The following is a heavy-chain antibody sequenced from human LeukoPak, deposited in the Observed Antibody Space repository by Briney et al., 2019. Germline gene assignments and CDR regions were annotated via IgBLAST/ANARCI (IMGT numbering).Heavy chain of an antibody. J-gene: IGHJ4*02. D-gene: IGHD3-16*01. CDR1: GFTFSSYS. CDR3: AKGVGLRLGVYFDY. CDR2: ISWNSGSI. V-gene: IGHV3-9*01. Sequence: PGGSLRLSCAASGFTFSSYSMNWVRHAPGKGLEWVSGISWNSGSIGYADSVKGRFTIPRDNAKNSLNLQMNSLRAEDTALYYCAKGVGLRLGVYFDYWGQGTLVTVSS.